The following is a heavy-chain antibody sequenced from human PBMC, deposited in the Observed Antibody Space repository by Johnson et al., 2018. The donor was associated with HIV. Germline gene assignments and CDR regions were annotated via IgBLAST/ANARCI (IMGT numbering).Heavy chain of an antibody. Sequence: QVQLVESGGGVVQPGGSLRLSCAGSGFTFSSYAFHWVRQAPAKGLEWVAAISYDGSNKYYADSVKGRFTISRDNSKNTLYLQMNSLRPEDTAVYYCAKVQLVRTFDAFDIWGQGTMVTVSS. CDR2: ISYDGSNK. CDR1: GFTFSSYA. CDR3: AKVQLVRTFDAFDI. V-gene: IGHV3-30*04. J-gene: IGHJ3*02. D-gene: IGHD6-13*01.